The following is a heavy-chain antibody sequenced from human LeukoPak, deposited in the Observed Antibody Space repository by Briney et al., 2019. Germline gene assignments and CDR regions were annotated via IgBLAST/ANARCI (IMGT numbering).Heavy chain of an antibody. D-gene: IGHD3-3*01. V-gene: IGHV4-4*07. CDR1: GGSISSYY. CDR2: IYTSGST. CDR3: ARGVYDFWSGYNNWFDP. J-gene: IGHJ5*02. Sequence: SETLSLTCTVSGGSISSYYWSWIRQPAGKGLEWIGRIYTSGSTNYNPSLKSRVTMSVDTSKNQFSLKLSSVTAADTAVYYCARGVYDFWSGYNNWFDPWGQGTLVTVSS.